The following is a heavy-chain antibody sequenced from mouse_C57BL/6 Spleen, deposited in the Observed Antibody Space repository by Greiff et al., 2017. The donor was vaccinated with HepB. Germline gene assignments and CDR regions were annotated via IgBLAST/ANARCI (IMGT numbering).Heavy chain of an antibody. CDR3: ARQGDGYYSYAMDY. Sequence: DVQLQESGGGLVQPGGSLKLSCAASGFTFSDYGMAWVRQAPRKGPEWVAFISNLAYSIYYADTVTGRFTISRENAKNTLYLEMSSLRSEDTAMYYCARQGDGYYSYAMDYWGQGTSVTVSS. D-gene: IGHD2-3*01. CDR2: ISNLAYSI. CDR1: GFTFSDYG. J-gene: IGHJ4*01. V-gene: IGHV5-15*01.